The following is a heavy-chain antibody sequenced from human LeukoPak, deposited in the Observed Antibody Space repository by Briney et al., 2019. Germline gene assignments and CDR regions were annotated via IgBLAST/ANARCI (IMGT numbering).Heavy chain of an antibody. J-gene: IGHJ4*02. CDR3: AGHHPRNTVDF. V-gene: IGHV4-59*08. Sequence: PSETLSLTCTVSGGSISSYYWSWIRQPPGNGLEWIGYIYYSGITNYNPSHKSRVTISVDTSKNQFSLKLSSVTAADTAVYYCAGHHPRNTVDFWGQGTLVTVSS. CDR2: IYYSGIT. CDR1: GGSISSYY. D-gene: IGHD2/OR15-2a*01.